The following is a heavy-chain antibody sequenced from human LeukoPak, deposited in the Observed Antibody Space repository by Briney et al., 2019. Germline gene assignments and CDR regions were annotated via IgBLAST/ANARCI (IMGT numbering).Heavy chain of an antibody. Sequence: PGGSLRLSCAASGFTFSSYGMHWVRQAPGKGLEWVAVISFDGNIKYYADSVQGRFTISRDDSKNTLYLQMNSLRAEDTAMYYCAKDLKSYANFDYWGQGTLVTVSS. CDR3: AKDLKSYANFDY. D-gene: IGHD3-16*01. CDR1: GFTFSSYG. J-gene: IGHJ4*02. CDR2: ISFDGNIK. V-gene: IGHV3-30*18.